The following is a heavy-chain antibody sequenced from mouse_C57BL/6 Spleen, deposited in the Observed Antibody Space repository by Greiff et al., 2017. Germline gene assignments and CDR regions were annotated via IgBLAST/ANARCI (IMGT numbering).Heavy chain of an antibody. D-gene: IGHD2-3*01. CDR3: AREGWLLGDWYFDV. CDR1: GYAFSSSW. V-gene: IGHV1-82*01. CDR2: IYPGDGDT. J-gene: IGHJ1*03. Sequence: QVQLQQSGPELVKPGASVKISCKASGYAFSSSWMNWVKQRPGTGLEGIGRIYPGDGDTNFNGKFKGKATLTADKSSSTAYMQLSGLTSEDSAIYFCAREGWLLGDWYFDVWGTGTTVTVSS.